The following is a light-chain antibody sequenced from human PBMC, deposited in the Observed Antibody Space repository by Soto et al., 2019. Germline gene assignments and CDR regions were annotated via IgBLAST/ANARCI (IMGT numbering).Light chain of an antibody. J-gene: IGKJ2*01. Sequence: DVVLTQTPLSSPVTVGQPASISCRSSQGLVHSDGNTYFNWLQQRPGQPPRLLIYKTSNRFSGVPDRFSGRRAGTDFTLKISREEAEAVGIYYCLQTTHFPHTFGQGTKLEIK. CDR1: QGLVHSDGNTY. CDR2: KTS. V-gene: IGKV2-24*01. CDR3: LQTTHFPHT.